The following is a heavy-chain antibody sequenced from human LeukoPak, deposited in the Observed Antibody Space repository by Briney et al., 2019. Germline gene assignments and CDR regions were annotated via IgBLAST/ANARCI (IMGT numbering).Heavy chain of an antibody. CDR2: IRYDGSNK. J-gene: IGHJ4*02. CDR3: AKGLVVTAPLYFFDY. D-gene: IGHD2-2*01. CDR1: GFTFSSYG. Sequence: GGSLRLSCAASGFTFSSYGMHWVRQAPGKGLEWVAFIRYDGSNKYYADSVKGRFTISRDNSKNTLYLQMNSLRAEDTAVYYCAKGLVVTAPLYFFDYWGQGTLVTVSS. V-gene: IGHV3-30*02.